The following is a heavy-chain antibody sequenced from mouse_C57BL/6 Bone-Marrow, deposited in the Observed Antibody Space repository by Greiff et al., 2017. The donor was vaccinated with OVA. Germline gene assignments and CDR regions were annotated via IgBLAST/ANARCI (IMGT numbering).Heavy chain of an antibody. CDR1: GYTFTDYY. Sequence: VQLQQSGPELVKPGASVKISCKASGYTFTDYYINWVKQRPGQGLEWIGWIFPGSGSTYYNEKFKGKATLTVDKSSSTAYMLLSSLTSEDSAVYFCARRVITTVVAPYYFDYWGQGTTLTVSS. CDR2: IFPGSGST. D-gene: IGHD1-1*01. J-gene: IGHJ2*01. CDR3: ARRVITTVVAPYYFDY. V-gene: IGHV1-75*01.